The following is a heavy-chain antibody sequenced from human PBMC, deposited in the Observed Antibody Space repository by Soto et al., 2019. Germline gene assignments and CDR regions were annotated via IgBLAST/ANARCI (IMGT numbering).Heavy chain of an antibody. J-gene: IGHJ5*02. CDR3: ARLGGGTNSFFRGSNWFDP. D-gene: IGHD2-15*01. V-gene: IGHV4-30-2*01. CDR1: GDSISSGGYS. Sequence: QLQLQESGSGLVKPSQTLSLTCAVSGDSISSGGYSWSWIRQPAGKGLEWIGYIYHTGSTYYSPSLKNRVTMSVDRSKNQFSLILNSVTAADTAVYYCARLGGGTNSFFRGSNWFDPWGQGILVIVSS. CDR2: IYHTGST.